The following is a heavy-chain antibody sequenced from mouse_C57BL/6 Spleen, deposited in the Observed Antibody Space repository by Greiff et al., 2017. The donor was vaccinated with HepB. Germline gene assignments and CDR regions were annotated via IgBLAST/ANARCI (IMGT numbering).Heavy chain of an antibody. D-gene: IGHD1-1*01. CDR2: IYPSDSET. CDR1: GYTFTSYW. CDR3: ARYDTTIDY. Sequence: VKLQQPGAELVRPGSSVKLSCKASGYTFTSYWMDWVKQRPGQGLEWIGNIYPSDSETHYNQKFKDKATLTVDKSSSTAYMQLSSLTSEDSAVYYCARYDTTIDYWGQGTTLTVSS. V-gene: IGHV1-61*01. J-gene: IGHJ2*01.